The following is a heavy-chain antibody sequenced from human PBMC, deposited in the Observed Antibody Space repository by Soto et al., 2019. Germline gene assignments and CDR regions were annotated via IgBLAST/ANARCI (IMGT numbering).Heavy chain of an antibody. CDR3: ARAPFPLYCSSTSCWNWFDP. J-gene: IGHJ5*02. CDR2: IYSGGTT. Sequence: GGSLRLSCAASGFTVSRNYMSWVRQAPGKGLEWVSVIYSGGTTYYADSVKGRFTISRDNSKNTLYLQMNSLRAEDTAVYYCARAPFPLYCSSTSCWNWFDPWGQGTLVTVSS. CDR1: GFTVSRNY. V-gene: IGHV3-53*01. D-gene: IGHD2-2*01.